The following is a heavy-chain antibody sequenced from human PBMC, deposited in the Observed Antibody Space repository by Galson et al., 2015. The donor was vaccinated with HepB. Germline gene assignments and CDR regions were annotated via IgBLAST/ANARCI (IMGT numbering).Heavy chain of an antibody. CDR1: GFTFSDYY. D-gene: IGHD3-9*01. J-gene: IGHJ4*02. Sequence: SLRLSCAASGFTFSDYYMSWIRQAPGKGLEWVSYISSSSSYTNYADSVKGRFTISRDNAKNSLYLQMNSLRAEDTAVYYCARDRWAPSGYYDILTGYYRYDYWGQGTLVTVSS. V-gene: IGHV3-11*06. CDR3: ARDRWAPSGYYDILTGYYRYDY. CDR2: ISSSSSYT.